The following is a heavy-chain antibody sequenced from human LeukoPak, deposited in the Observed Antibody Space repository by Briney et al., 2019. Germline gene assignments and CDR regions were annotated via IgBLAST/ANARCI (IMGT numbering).Heavy chain of an antibody. CDR1: GFTFSSYS. Sequence: GGSLRLSCAASGFTFSSYSMNWVRQAPGKGLEWVSSISSSSSYIYYADSVKGRFTISRDNAKNSLYLQMNSLRAEDTAVYYCARDRTGYSYASYFDYWGQGTLVTVSS. CDR3: ARDRTGYSYASYFDY. CDR2: ISSSSSYI. J-gene: IGHJ4*02. D-gene: IGHD5-18*01. V-gene: IGHV3-21*01.